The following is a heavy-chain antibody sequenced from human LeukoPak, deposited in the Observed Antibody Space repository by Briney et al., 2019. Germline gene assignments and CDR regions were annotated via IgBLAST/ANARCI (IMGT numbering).Heavy chain of an antibody. V-gene: IGHV3-7*03. Sequence: GGSLRLSCAASGFTFSSYWMSWVRQAPGKGLEWVANIKQDGSEKYYVDSVKGRFTISRDNSKNTLYLQMNSLRAEDTAVYYCAKGLLGYCSGGSCYRPNAFDIWGQGTMVTVSS. CDR3: AKGLLGYCSGGSCYRPNAFDI. CDR2: IKQDGSEK. J-gene: IGHJ3*02. CDR1: GFTFSSYW. D-gene: IGHD2-15*01.